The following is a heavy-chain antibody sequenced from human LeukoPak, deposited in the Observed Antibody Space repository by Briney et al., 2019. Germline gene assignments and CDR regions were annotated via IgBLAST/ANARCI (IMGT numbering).Heavy chain of an antibody. CDR3: ARGSDYWYFDL. D-gene: IGHD6-6*01. J-gene: IGHJ2*01. CDR2: IYHSGST. Sequence: SETLYLTCTVSGYSISSGYYWGWIRQPPGKGLEWIGSIYHSGSTYYNPSLKSRVTISVDTSKNQFSLKLSSVTAADTAVYYCARGSDYWYFDLWGRGTLVTVSS. V-gene: IGHV4-38-2*02. CDR1: GYSISSGYY.